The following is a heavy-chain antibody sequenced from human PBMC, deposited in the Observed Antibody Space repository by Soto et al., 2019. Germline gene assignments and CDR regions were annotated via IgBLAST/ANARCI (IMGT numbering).Heavy chain of an antibody. J-gene: IGHJ6*04. Sequence: SGPTLVNPTHTLTLTCTFSGFSLSTIGMRVSWIRQPPGKALEWLARIDWDDDKFYSTSLKTRLTISKDTSKKQVVLTMTKMDPADTATYYCARNPYYHYGMDVWGKGSTFTVSS. V-gene: IGHV2-70*04. CDR3: ARNPYYHYGMDV. CDR2: IDWDDDK. CDR1: GFSLSTIGMR.